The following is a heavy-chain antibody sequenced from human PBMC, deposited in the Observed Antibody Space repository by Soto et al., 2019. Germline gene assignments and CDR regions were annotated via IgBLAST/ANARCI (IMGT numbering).Heavy chain of an antibody. CDR2: IWYDGGNK. V-gene: IGHV3-33*01. CDR3: ARDFGYYGPPEYYFDY. J-gene: IGHJ4*02. D-gene: IGHD3-3*01. CDR1: GFTFSSYG. Sequence: HPGGSLRLSCAASGFTFSSYGMHWVRQAPGKALEWVAVIWYDGGNKYYADSVKGRFTTSRDNSKNTLYLQMNSLRAEDTAVYYCARDFGYYGPPEYYFDYWGQGTLVTVSS.